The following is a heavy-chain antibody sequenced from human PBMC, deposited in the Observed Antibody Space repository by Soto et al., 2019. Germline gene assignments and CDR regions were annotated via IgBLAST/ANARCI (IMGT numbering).Heavy chain of an antibody. D-gene: IGHD6-19*01. J-gene: IGHJ4*02. CDR3: ARGQRRGGSSGWSL. Sequence: QVQLQQWGAGQLKPSETLSLTCAVHGESFSGYGGPFSGYYWSWIRQTPGKGLEWTGEINHRGGAHYKAPPKSRVTTSVDTSKNQYALNLHSVTAADTAVYYCARGQRRGGSSGWSLWGQGTLVTVSS. V-gene: IGHV4-34*02. CDR1: GGPFSGYY. CDR2: INHRGGA.